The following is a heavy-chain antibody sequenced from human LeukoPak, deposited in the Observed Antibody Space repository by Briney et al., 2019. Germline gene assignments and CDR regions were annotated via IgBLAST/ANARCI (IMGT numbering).Heavy chain of an antibody. V-gene: IGHV4-39*07. Sequence: PSETLSLTCTVSGGSISSTHYYWGWIRQPPGKGLEWIGTIYYTGTTYYNPSLKSRVTMSVDTSKNQFSLKLSSVTAADTAVYYCARGLDDYGGHWGQGTLVTVSS. J-gene: IGHJ4*02. D-gene: IGHD4-23*01. CDR2: IYYTGTT. CDR1: GGSISSTHYY. CDR3: ARGLDDYGGH.